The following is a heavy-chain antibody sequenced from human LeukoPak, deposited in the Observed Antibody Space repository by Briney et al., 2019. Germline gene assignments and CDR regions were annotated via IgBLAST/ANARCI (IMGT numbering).Heavy chain of an antibody. CDR2: IYYSGST. V-gene: IGHV4-59*08. D-gene: IGHD4-17*01. J-gene: IGHJ6*02. CDR1: GGSISSYY. CDR3: ARRYRDDYGDPPLGHWIAV. Sequence: PETLSLSCTVSGGSISSYYWSWIRQPPGKGLEWIGYIYYSGSTNYNPSLKSRVTISVDTSKNQFSLKLSSVTAADTAVYYCARRYRDDYGDPPLGHWIAVCGQGTTVTVSS.